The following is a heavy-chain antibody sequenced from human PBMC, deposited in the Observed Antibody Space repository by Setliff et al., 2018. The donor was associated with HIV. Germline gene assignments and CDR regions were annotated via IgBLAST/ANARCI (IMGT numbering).Heavy chain of an antibody. D-gene: IGHD3-10*01. Sequence: PGGSLRLSCAASGFDFSDYSMNWVRQAPGKGLEWVSTIGTAGDTYYSGSVKGRFTISRESAKNSVYLQMNSLRAGDTAVYYCARSMVRGAIFDYWGQGALVTVSS. CDR1: GFDFSDYS. CDR3: ARSMVRGAIFDY. J-gene: IGHJ4*02. V-gene: IGHV3-13*01. CDR2: IGTAGDT.